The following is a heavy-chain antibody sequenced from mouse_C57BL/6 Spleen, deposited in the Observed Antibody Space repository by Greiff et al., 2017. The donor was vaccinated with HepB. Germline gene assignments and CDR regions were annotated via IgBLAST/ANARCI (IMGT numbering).Heavy chain of an antibody. CDR3: ARYYDGSSYNWYFDV. CDR1: GYAFSSSW. J-gene: IGHJ1*03. D-gene: IGHD1-1*01. V-gene: IGHV1-82*01. Sequence: QVQLQQSGPELVKPGASVKISCKASGYAFSSSWMNWVKQRPGKGLEWIGRIYPGDGDTNYNGKFKGKATLTADKSSSTAYMQLSSLTSEDSAVYFCARYYDGSSYNWYFDVWGTGTTVTVSS. CDR2: IYPGDGDT.